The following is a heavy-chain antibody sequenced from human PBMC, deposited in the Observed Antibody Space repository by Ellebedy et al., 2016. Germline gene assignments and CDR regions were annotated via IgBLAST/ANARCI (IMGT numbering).Heavy chain of an antibody. D-gene: IGHD3-10*01. CDR3: ARDLNPRMVLWFGETRDYYYYYMDV. Sequence: SETLSLTXAVYGGSFSGYYWSWIRQPPGKGLEWIGEINHSGSTNYNPSLKSRVTISVDTSKNQFSLKLSSVTAADTAVYYCARDLNPRMVLWFGETRDYYYYYMDVWGKGTTVTVSS. J-gene: IGHJ6*03. CDR1: GGSFSGYY. V-gene: IGHV4-34*01. CDR2: INHSGST.